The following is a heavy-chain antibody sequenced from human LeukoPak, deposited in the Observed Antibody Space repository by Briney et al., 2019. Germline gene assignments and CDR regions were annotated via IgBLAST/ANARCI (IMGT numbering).Heavy chain of an antibody. J-gene: IGHJ5*02. D-gene: IGHD5-18*01. Sequence: KPSETLSLTCTVSGYSISSGYYWGWIRQPPGKGLEWIGSIYHSGSTYYNPSLKSRVTISVDTSKNQFSLKLTSVTAADTAVYYCARSIQLWLRNWFDPWGQGTLVTVSS. V-gene: IGHV4-38-2*02. CDR2: IYHSGST. CDR3: ARSIQLWLRNWFDP. CDR1: GYSISSGYY.